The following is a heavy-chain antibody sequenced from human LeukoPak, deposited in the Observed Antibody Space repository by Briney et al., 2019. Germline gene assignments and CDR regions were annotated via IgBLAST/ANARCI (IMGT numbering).Heavy chain of an antibody. D-gene: IGHD3-10*01. Sequence: SETLSLTCAVSGYSISSGYYWGWIRQPPGKGLEWIGSIYHSGSTYYNPSLKSRVTISVDTSKNQFSLKLSSVTAADTAVYYCARPVYGSGTFVDIDLWGRGTLVTVSP. J-gene: IGHJ2*01. V-gene: IGHV4-38-2*01. CDR2: IYHSGST. CDR1: GYSISSGYY. CDR3: ARPVYGSGTFVDIDL.